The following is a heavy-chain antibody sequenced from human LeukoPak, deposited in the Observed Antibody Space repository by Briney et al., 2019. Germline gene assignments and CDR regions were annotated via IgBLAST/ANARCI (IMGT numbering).Heavy chain of an antibody. CDR2: IYYSGST. D-gene: IGHD6-6*01. CDR3: ARQRIAARRFDY. CDR1: GGSISSSSYY. V-gene: IGHV4-39*07. J-gene: IGHJ4*02. Sequence: SETLSLTCTVSGGSISSSSYYWGWIRQPPGKGLEWTGSIYYSGSTYYNPSLKSRVTISVDTSKNQFSLKLSSVTAADTAVYYCARQRIAARRFDYWGQGTLVTVSS.